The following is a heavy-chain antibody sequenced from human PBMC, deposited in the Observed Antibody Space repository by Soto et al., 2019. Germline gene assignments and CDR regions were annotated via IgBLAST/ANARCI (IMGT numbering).Heavy chain of an antibody. Sequence: KTSETLSLTCTVSGDSISRGFYYWSWIRQHPGKGLEWIGNIYHTGSTDFNPSLKSRLTMSVDTSKNQFSLRLTSVTAADTAVYYCAKTYYYGSGDDAGHNWFDPWGQGTLVTVSS. D-gene: IGHD3-10*01. CDR2: IYHTGST. V-gene: IGHV4-31*03. CDR3: AKTYYYGSGDDAGHNWFDP. CDR1: GDSISRGFYY. J-gene: IGHJ5*02.